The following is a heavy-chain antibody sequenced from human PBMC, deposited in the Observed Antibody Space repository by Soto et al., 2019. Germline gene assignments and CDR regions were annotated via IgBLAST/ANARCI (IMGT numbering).Heavy chain of an antibody. CDR2: INHSGST. V-gene: IGHV4-34*01. J-gene: IGHJ6*02. Sequence: SETLSLTCAVYGGSFSGYYWSWIRQPPGKGLEWIGEINHSGSTNYNPSLKSRVTISVDTSKNQFSLKLSPVTAADTAVYYCARGGLSKWELLYYYYGMDVWGQGTTVTVSS. CDR1: GGSFSGYY. D-gene: IGHD1-26*01. CDR3: ARGGLSKWELLYYYYGMDV.